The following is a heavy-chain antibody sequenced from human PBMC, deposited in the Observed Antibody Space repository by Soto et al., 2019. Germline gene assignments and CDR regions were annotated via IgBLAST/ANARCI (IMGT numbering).Heavy chain of an antibody. V-gene: IGHV3-33*01. J-gene: IGHJ3*02. CDR3: ARDSVAYYYDSSGYYDDAFDI. Sequence: GGSLRLSCAASGFTFSSYGMHWVRQAPGKGLEWVAVIWYDGSNKYYADSVKGRFTISRDNSKNTLYLQMNSLRAEDTAVYYCARDSVAYYYDSSGYYDDAFDIWGQGTMVTVSS. CDR2: IWYDGSNK. CDR1: GFTFSSYG. D-gene: IGHD3-22*01.